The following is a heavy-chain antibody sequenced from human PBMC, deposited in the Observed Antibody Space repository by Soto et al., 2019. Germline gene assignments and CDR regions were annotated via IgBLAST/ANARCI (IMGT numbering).Heavy chain of an antibody. Sequence: QVQLVESGGGVVQPGRSLRLSCAASGFTFSSYAMHWVRQAPGKGLEWVAVISYDGSNKYYADSVKGRFTISRDNSKNTQYLQMNSLRAEATAVYYCARGVVVVSPIDYWGQGTLVTVSS. D-gene: IGHD2-21*01. J-gene: IGHJ4*02. CDR2: ISYDGSNK. V-gene: IGHV3-30-3*01. CDR1: GFTFSSYA. CDR3: ARGVVVVSPIDY.